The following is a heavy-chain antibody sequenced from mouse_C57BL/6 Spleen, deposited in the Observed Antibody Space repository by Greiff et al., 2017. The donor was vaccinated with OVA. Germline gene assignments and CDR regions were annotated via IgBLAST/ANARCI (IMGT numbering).Heavy chain of an antibody. CDR2: ISSGSSTI. J-gene: IGHJ2*01. D-gene: IGHD1-1*01. CDR3: ARKGNYYYGSSPGYFDY. V-gene: IGHV5-17*01. CDR1: GFTFSDYG. Sequence: EVNVVESGGGLVKPGGSLKLSCAASGFTFSDYGMHWVRQAPEKGLEWVAYISSGSSTIYYADTVKGRFTISRDNAKNTLFLQMTSLRSEDTAMYYCARKGNYYYGSSPGYFDYWGQGTTLTVSS.